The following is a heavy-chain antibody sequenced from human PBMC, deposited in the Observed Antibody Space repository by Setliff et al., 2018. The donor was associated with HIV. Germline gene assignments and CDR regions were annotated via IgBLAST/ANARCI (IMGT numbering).Heavy chain of an antibody. V-gene: IGHV1-8*01. CDR3: ASGKGVGGVIITGGLDV. D-gene: IGHD3-10*01. CDR2: MNPNTGVA. Sequence: ASVKVSCKASGYNFTSHDINWVRQAPGQGLEWMGWMNPNTGVAGYALKFHGRVTMTRDTSISTVYMELSSLTSEDTAVYWCASGKGVGGVIITGGLDVWGKGTTVTVSS. J-gene: IGHJ6*04. CDR1: GYNFTSHD.